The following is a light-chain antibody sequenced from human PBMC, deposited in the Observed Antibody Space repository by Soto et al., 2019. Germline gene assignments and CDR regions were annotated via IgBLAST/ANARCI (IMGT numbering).Light chain of an antibody. Sequence: EIVLTQSPGTLSLSPGERATLSCRASHSVSRTYLAWYQQKPGQAPRLLIYGTSDRATGTPDRFSGSGSGTDFTLTISRLEPEDSAVYYCQQFDHSVTFGQGTRLEIK. CDR3: QQFDHSVT. CDR2: GTS. V-gene: IGKV3-20*01. CDR1: HSVSRTY. J-gene: IGKJ5*01.